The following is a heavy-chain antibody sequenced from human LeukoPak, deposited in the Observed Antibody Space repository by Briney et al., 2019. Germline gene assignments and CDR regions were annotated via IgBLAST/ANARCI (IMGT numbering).Heavy chain of an antibody. V-gene: IGHV3-53*01. J-gene: IGHJ1*01. CDR2: IYSGGST. CDR1: GFTVSSNY. Sequence: GGSLRLSCAASGFTVSSNYMSWVRQAPGKGLEWVSVIYSGGSTYYADSVKGRFTIPRDNSKNTPYLQMNSLRAEDTAVYYCARVGVGVSQYFQHWGQGTLVTVSS. CDR3: ARVGVGVSQYFQH. D-gene: IGHD3-3*01.